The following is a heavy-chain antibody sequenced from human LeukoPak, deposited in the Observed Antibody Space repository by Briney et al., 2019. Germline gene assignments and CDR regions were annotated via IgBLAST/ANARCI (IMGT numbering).Heavy chain of an antibody. CDR1: GGTFSSYA. J-gene: IGHJ3*02. V-gene: IGHV1-69*04. CDR2: IIPIFGIA. D-gene: IGHD3/OR15-3a*01. Sequence: AASVKFSCKASGGTFSSYAISWVRQAPGQGLEWMGRIIPIFGIANYAQKFQGRVTITADKSTSTAYMELSSLGSEDTAVYYCASPWTSENAFDIWGQGTMVTVSS. CDR3: ASPWTSENAFDI.